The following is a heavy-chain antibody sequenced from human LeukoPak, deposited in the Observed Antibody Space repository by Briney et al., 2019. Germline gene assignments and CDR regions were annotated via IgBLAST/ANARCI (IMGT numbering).Heavy chain of an antibody. CDR3: ARDRAGIVATMWDY. Sequence: ASVKVSCKASGYTFTSYGISWVRQAPGQGLEWMGWISACNGNTNYAQKLQGRVTMTTDTSTSTAYMELRSLRSDDTAVYYCARDRAGIVATMWDYWGQGTLVTVSS. V-gene: IGHV1-18*01. J-gene: IGHJ4*02. CDR1: GYTFTSYG. CDR2: ISACNGNT. D-gene: IGHD5-12*01.